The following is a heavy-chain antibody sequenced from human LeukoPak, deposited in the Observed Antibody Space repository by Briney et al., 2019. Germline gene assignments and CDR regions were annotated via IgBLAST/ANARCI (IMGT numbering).Heavy chain of an antibody. CDR3: SGDTFGHHDY. D-gene: IGHD3-10*01. CDR1: GYTFSSFW. J-gene: IGHJ4*02. V-gene: IGHV3-74*01. CDR2: ITPDGSYS. Sequence: GGSLRLSCAASGYTFSSFWMHWARQAPGKGLVWVSRITPDGSYSTYADSVKGRFTISRDNARNTLFLQMNGLRAEDTAVYYCSGDTFGHHDYWGQGTLVTVSS.